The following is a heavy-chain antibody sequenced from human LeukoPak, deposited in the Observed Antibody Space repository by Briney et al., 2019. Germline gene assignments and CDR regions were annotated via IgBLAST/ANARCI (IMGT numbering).Heavy chain of an antibody. Sequence: GGSLRLSCAASGFTFSSYAMSWVRQAPGKGLEWVSAISCSGGSTYYADSVKGRFTISRDNSKNTLYLQMNSLRAEDTAVYYCAKDSYGGNRHDACDIWGQGTMVTVSS. CDR3: AKDSYGGNRHDACDI. CDR1: GFTFSSYA. V-gene: IGHV3-23*01. J-gene: IGHJ3*02. D-gene: IGHD4-23*01. CDR2: ISCSGGST.